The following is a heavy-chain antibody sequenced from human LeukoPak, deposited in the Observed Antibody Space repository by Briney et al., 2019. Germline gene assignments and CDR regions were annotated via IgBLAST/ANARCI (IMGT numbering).Heavy chain of an antibody. V-gene: IGHV4-59*01. CDR2: IYYSGST. D-gene: IGHD1-1*01. CDR1: GGSISSYY. J-gene: IGHJ4*02. CDR3: ARGRYTFDY. Sequence: SETLSLTCTVSGGSISSYYWSWIRQPPGKGLEYIGYIYYSGSTNHNPSLKSRVTISVDTSKNQFSLKLSSVTAADTAVYCCARGRYTFDYWGQGTLVTVSS.